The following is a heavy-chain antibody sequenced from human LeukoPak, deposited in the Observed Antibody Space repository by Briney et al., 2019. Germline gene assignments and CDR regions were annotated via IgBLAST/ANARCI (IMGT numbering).Heavy chain of an antibody. V-gene: IGHV3-48*02. CDR1: VFTFRSYR. CDR3: ARDRGEMATIDAFVI. Sequence: PGGSLRLSCGSSVFTFRSYRMIWVRQAPGKGLEWVSYISSSSSTIYYADSVKGRFTISRDNAKNSLYLQMNSLRDADTAVYYCARDRGEMATIDAFVIWGQGTMVTVSS. J-gene: IGHJ3*02. CDR2: ISSSSSTI. D-gene: IGHD5-24*01.